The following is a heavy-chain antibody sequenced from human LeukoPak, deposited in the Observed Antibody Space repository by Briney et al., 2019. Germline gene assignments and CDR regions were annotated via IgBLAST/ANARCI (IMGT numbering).Heavy chain of an antibody. CDR1: GFTSSSYG. D-gene: IGHD3-3*01. CDR3: ANRLLEWSVPDSFDI. V-gene: IGHV3-30*02. CDR2: IRYDGSNK. Sequence: GGSLRLSCAASGFTSSSYGMHWVRQAPGKGLEWVAFIRYDGSNKYYADSVKGRFTTSRDNSKNTLYLQMNSLRAEDTAVYYCANRLLEWSVPDSFDIWGQGTMVTVSS. J-gene: IGHJ3*02.